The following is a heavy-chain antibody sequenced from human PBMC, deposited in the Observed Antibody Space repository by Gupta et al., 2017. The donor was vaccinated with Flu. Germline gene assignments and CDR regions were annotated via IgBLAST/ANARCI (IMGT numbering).Heavy chain of an antibody. CDR1: GFTFSSYG. CDR3: ARDGMEISSSWYWYFDL. CDR2: IWYDGSNK. Sequence: QVQLVESGGGVVQPGRSLRLSCTASGFTFSSYGMHWVRQAPGKGLEWVAVIWYDGSNKYYADSVKGRFTISRDNSKNTLYLQMNSLRAEDTAVYYCARDGMEISSSWYWYFDLWGRGTLVTVSS. J-gene: IGHJ2*01. V-gene: IGHV3-33*01. D-gene: IGHD6-13*01.